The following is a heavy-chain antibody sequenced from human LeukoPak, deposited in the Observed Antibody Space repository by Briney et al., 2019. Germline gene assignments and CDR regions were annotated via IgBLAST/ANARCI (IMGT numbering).Heavy chain of an antibody. V-gene: IGHV4-4*07. CDR2: IYTSGST. CDR1: GGSISSYY. J-gene: IGHJ5*02. D-gene: IGHD3-22*01. CDR3: ARDYYDSSSTNWFDP. Sequence: SETLSLTCTVSGGSISSYYWSWIRQPAGKGLEWIGRIYTSGSTNCNPSLKSRVTMSVDTSKNQFSLKLSSVTAADTAVYYCARDYYDSSSTNWFDPWGQGTLVTVSS.